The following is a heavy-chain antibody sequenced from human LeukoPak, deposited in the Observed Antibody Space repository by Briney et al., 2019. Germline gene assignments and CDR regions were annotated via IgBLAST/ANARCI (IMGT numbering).Heavy chain of an antibody. J-gene: IGHJ4*02. D-gene: IGHD3-22*01. CDR1: GGSISSYY. CDR2: IYYSGST. CDR3: ARNNYYDSSGYVDY. Sequence: PSETLSLTCTVSGGSISSYYWSWIRQPPGKGLEWIGYIYYSGSTNYNPSLKSRVTISVDTSKNQFSLKLSSVTAADTAVYYCARNNYYDSSGYVDYWGQGTLVTVSS. V-gene: IGHV4-59*01.